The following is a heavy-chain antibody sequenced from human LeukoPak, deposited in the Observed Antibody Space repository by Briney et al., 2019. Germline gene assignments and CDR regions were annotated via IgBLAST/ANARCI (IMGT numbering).Heavy chain of an antibody. CDR1: GFIFSAYG. Sequence: PGGSLRLSCAASGFIFSAYGMHWVRQAPGKGLEWVSFIRYDRNNKYYADSVKGRFTISSDDSKNTLYLQMNSLRIEDTALYYCAKGQSSGAASFRALESWGQGTLVTVFS. CDR3: AKGQSSGAASFRALES. D-gene: IGHD3-10*01. J-gene: IGHJ4*02. V-gene: IGHV3-30*02. CDR2: IRYDRNNK.